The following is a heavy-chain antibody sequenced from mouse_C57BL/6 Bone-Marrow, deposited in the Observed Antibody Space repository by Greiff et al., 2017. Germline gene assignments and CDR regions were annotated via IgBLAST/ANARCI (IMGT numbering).Heavy chain of an antibody. CDR1: GYTFTDYY. J-gene: IGHJ3*01. CDR3: TRTNWDVDWFAD. CDR2: INPNNGGT. D-gene: IGHD4-1*01. V-gene: IGHV1-26*01. Sequence: VQLQQPGPELVKPGASVKISCKASGYTFTDYYMNWVKQSHGQSLEWIGDINPNNGGTSYNQKFKGKATLTVDKSSSTASMELRSLTSEDAAVYYGTRTNWDVDWFADWGQGTLVTVSA.